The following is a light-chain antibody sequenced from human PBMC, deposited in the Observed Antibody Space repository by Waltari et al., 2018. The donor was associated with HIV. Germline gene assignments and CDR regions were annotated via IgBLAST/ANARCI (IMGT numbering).Light chain of an antibody. J-gene: IGLJ2*01. CDR2: YNK. Sequence: QSVLTQPPSVSAAPGQRVTISCSGSRSNIEDNNVSWYQQLPGTAPPLLVYYNKKRVSGVPGRFSGSKSGTAATLGTTGLQTGDEADYFCGTWDSDLRAVVFGGGTKLTVL. CDR3: GTWDSDLRAVV. CDR1: RSNIEDNN. V-gene: IGLV1-51*01.